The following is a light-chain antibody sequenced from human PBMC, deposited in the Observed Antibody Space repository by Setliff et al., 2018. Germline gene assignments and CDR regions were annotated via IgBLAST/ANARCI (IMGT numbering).Light chain of an antibody. V-gene: IGLV2-14*03. J-gene: IGLJ1*01. CDR3: NAYSADTTYV. CDR1: SSDVGSYDL. Sequence: QSALAQPPSASGSPGQSVTISCTGTSSDVGSYDLVSWYQQHPGKAPKLIIYAVSDRPSGVSHRFSGSKSGNTAYLTISGLRTEDEADYYCNAYSADTTYVFGSGTKVTVL. CDR2: AVS.